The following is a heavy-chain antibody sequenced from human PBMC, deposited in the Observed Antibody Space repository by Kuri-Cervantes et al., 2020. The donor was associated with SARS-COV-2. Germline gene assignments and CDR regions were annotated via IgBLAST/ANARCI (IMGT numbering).Heavy chain of an antibody. CDR3: AKDHFGLAASPGQVAFDY. Sequence: GGSLRLSCAASGFTFSNSDMHWVRQRPGKGLEWVAFIRNDGTARQYVDSVKGRFTISRDSSKNTLYLQMNSLRAEDTAVYYCAKDHFGLAASPGQVAFDYWGQGTLVTVSS. D-gene: IGHD6-13*01. CDR1: GFTFSNSD. V-gene: IGHV3-30*02. CDR2: IRNDGTAR. J-gene: IGHJ4*02.